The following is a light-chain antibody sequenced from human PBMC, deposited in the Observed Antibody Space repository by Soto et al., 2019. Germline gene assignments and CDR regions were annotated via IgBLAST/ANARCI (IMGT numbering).Light chain of an antibody. J-gene: IGKJ1*01. Sequence: ELVLTQSPGTLSLSPGERATLSCRASQSFNSIYLAWYQQKPGQAPRLLIYGASSRATGIPDRFSGSGSGTDFTLTISRLEPEDFALDYCHQYDSWTFGQGTKVDIK. CDR2: GAS. CDR1: QSFNSIY. CDR3: HQYDSWT. V-gene: IGKV3-20*01.